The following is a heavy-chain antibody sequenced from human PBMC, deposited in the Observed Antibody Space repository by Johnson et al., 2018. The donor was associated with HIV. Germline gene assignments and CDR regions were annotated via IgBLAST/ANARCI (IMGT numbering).Heavy chain of an antibody. CDR3: AKGGTVTTDAFDI. Sequence: VQLVESGGVVVQPGGSLRLSCAASGFTFDDYTMHWVRQAPGQGLEWVSLISCAGGSTYYADSVTGRFTISRDNSKNSLYLQMNSLRPEDTDLYYCAKGGTVTTDAFDIWGQGTMVTVSS. J-gene: IGHJ3*02. CDR2: ISCAGGST. CDR1: GFTFDDYT. D-gene: IGHD4-17*01. V-gene: IGHV3-43*01.